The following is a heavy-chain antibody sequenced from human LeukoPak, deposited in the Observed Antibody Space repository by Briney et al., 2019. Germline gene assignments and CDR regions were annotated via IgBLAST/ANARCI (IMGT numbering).Heavy chain of an antibody. D-gene: IGHD6-13*01. V-gene: IGHV3-23*01. CDR1: GSTFSSYG. J-gene: IGHJ4*02. CDR3: AKDRRYSSSWPDY. Sequence: PGGSLRLSCAASGSTFSSYGMSWVRQAPGKGLEWVSAISGSGGSTYYADSVKGRFTISRDNSKNTLYLQMNSLRAEDTAVYYCAKDRRYSSSWPDYWGQGTLVTVSS. CDR2: ISGSGGST.